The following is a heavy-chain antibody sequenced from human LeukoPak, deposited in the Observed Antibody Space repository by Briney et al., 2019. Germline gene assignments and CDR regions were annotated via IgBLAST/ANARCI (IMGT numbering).Heavy chain of an antibody. D-gene: IGHD2-15*01. CDR1: GFTFSTYD. CDR2: IGTAGET. Sequence: GGSLRLSCAASGFTFSTYDMHWVRQASGKGLEWVSAIGTAGETHYPGSVMGRFTISRDNSKNTLYLQMNSLRAEDTAVYYCAKVLGSCYSGMCSGMDVWGQGTTVTVSS. J-gene: IGHJ6*02. V-gene: IGHV3-13*01. CDR3: AKVLGSCYSGMCSGMDV.